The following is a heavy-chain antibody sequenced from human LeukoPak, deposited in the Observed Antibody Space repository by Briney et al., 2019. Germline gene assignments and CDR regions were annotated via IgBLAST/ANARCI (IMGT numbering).Heavy chain of an antibody. CDR3: ARQRRNGGIAASNDAFDI. CDR1: GYSFTSYW. D-gene: IGHD6-13*01. CDR2: IYPSDSDT. J-gene: IGHJ3*02. V-gene: IGHV5-51*01. Sequence: GESLKISCKGSGYSFTSYWIGWVRQMPGKGLEWMGIIYPSDSDTRYSPSFQGQVTISADKSISTAYLQWSSLKASDTAMYYCARQRRNGGIAASNDAFDIWGQGAMVTVSS.